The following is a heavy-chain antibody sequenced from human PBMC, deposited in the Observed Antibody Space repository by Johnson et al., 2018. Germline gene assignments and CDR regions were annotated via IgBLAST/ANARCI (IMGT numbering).Heavy chain of an antibody. CDR1: GFTFGDYA. Sequence: EVQLVESGGGLVKPGRSLRLCCTASGFTFGDYAMSWFRQAPGKGLEWVGFIRSKADGGTTEYAASVKGRFTISRDDSKSIAYLQMNSLKTEDTALYYCRGYYDSSGYVHYYGMDVWGQGTTVTVSS. J-gene: IGHJ6*02. CDR3: RGYYDSSGYVHYYGMDV. CDR2: IRSKADGGTT. V-gene: IGHV3-49*05. D-gene: IGHD3-22*01.